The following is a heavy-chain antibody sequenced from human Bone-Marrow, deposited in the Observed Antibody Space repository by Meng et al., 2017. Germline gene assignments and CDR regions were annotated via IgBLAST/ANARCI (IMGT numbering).Heavy chain of an antibody. CDR2: ISAYNGNT. J-gene: IGHJ4*02. Sequence: ASVKVSCKASGYTFTSYGISWVRQAPGQGLEWMGWISAYNGNTHYAQKFQGRVTMTRDTSISTAYMELSGLRSDDTAVYYCARDEDISAAGYLLGDFWGQGTLVTVSS. V-gene: IGHV1-18*01. CDR1: GYTFTSYG. CDR3: ARDEDISAAGYLLGDF. D-gene: IGHD6-13*01.